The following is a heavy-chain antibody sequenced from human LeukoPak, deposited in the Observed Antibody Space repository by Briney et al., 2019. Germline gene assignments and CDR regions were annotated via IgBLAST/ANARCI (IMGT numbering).Heavy chain of an antibody. CDR2: IYYSGST. Sequence: SETLSLTCTVSGGSISSSSYYWGWIRQPPGKGLEWIGSIYYSGSTYYNPSLKSRVTISVDTSKNQFSLKLSSVTAADTAVYYCARQRAVAGTVRDFDYWGQGTLVTVSS. J-gene: IGHJ4*02. V-gene: IGHV4-39*01. D-gene: IGHD6-19*01. CDR3: ARQRAVAGTVRDFDY. CDR1: GGSISSSSYY.